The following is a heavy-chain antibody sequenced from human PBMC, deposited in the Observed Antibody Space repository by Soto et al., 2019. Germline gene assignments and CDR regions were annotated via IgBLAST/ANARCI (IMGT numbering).Heavy chain of an antibody. CDR1: GGSISNYY. CDR2: VHYSGTT. D-gene: IGHD3-10*01. CDR3: ARRWSGTDY. Sequence: QVQLQESGPGLVKPSETLFLTCSVSGGSISNYYWNWIRQPPGKGLEWVGYVHYSGTTSYNPSLKSRVTISLDTSKTQFSLRLSSVTAADTAVYYCARRWSGTDYWGQGTLVTVSS. J-gene: IGHJ4*02. V-gene: IGHV4-59*01.